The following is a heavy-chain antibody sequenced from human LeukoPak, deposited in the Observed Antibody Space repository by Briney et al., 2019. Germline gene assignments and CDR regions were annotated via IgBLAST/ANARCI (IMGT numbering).Heavy chain of an antibody. CDR1: GFTFSYYW. V-gene: IGHV3-7*01. Sequence: GGSRRLACAASGFTFSYYWMSWVRQAPGKGLEWVANIKQDGSDKYYVDSVKGRFTISRDNAKNSLYLQMNSLSPEDTAMYYCTRDLTNWNDATFDIWGQGTMVTVSS. CDR2: IKQDGSDK. D-gene: IGHD1-1*01. CDR3: TRDLTNWNDATFDI. J-gene: IGHJ3*02.